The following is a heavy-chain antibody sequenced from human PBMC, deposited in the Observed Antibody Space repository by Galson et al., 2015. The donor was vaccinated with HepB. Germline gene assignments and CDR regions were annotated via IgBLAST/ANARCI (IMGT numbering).Heavy chain of an antibody. V-gene: IGHV1-18*01. CDR2: IRVYNGNT. Sequence: SVKVSCKASGYTFTSYGINWVRQAPGQGLEWMGWIRVYNGNTNYTQKIQGRVIMTTGTSTSTAYMELRSLTSDDTAVYYCARDKHQLWFAPRSIDFWGQGTLVTVSS. J-gene: IGHJ4*02. D-gene: IGHD3-22*01. CDR1: GYTFTSYG. CDR3: ARDKHQLWFAPRSIDF.